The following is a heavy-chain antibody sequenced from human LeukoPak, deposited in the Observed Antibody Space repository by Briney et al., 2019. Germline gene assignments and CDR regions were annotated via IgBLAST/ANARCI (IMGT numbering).Heavy chain of an antibody. CDR1: GFTFDDYA. J-gene: IGHJ4*02. Sequence: GGSLRLSCAASGFTFDDYAMHWVRQAPGKGLEWVSGISWNSGSIGYADSVKGRFTISRDNAKNSLYLQMNSLRAEDTAVYYCARDFDRYGSASYYLHYFDYWGQGTLVTVSS. V-gene: IGHV3-9*01. CDR2: ISWNSGSI. CDR3: ARDFDRYGSASYYLHYFDY. D-gene: IGHD3-10*01.